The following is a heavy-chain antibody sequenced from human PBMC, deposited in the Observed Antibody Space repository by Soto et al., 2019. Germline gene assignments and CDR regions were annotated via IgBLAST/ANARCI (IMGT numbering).Heavy chain of an antibody. CDR2: IYYSGST. CDR1: GGSISSYY. D-gene: IGHD6-13*01. V-gene: IGHV4-59*08. Sequence: SETLSLTCPVSGGSISSYYWSWIRQPPGKGLEWIGYIYYSGSTNYNPSLKSRVTISVDTSKNQFSLKLSSVTAADTAVYYCARNRIAAALNWFDPWGQGTLVTVSP. J-gene: IGHJ5*02. CDR3: ARNRIAAALNWFDP.